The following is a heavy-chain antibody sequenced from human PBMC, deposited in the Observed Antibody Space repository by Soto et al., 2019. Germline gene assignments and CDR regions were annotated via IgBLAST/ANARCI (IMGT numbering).Heavy chain of an antibody. CDR2: ISGSGGST. CDR1: GFTFSSYA. V-gene: IGHV3-23*01. J-gene: IGHJ6*02. Sequence: VSLRLSCAASGFTFSSYAMSWVRQAPGKGLEWVSAISGSGGSTYYADSVKGRFTISRDNSKNTLYLQMNSLRAEDTAVYYCAKIAAPPRLYYYYYYGMDVWGQGTTVTVSS. D-gene: IGHD6-6*01. CDR3: AKIAAPPRLYYYYYYGMDV.